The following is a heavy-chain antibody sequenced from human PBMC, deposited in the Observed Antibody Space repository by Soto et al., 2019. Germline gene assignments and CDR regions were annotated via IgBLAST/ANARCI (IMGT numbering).Heavy chain of an antibody. D-gene: IGHD3-10*01. J-gene: IGHJ6*02. V-gene: IGHV1-2*02. Sequence: GASVKVSCKASGYTFTGYYMHWVRQAPGQGLEWMGWINPNSGGTNCAQKFQGRVTMTRDTSISTAYMELSRLRSDDTAVYYCARAMVRGVIRYYYGMDVWGQGTTVTVSS. CDR1: GYTFTGYY. CDR3: ARAMVRGVIRYYYGMDV. CDR2: INPNSGGT.